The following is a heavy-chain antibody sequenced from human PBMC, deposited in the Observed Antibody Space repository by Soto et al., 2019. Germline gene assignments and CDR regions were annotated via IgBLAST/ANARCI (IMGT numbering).Heavy chain of an antibody. CDR1: GFTFSDYA. D-gene: IGHD2-2*01. Sequence: QVQLVESGGGVVQPGRSLRLSCAASGFTFSDYAIHWVRQAPGKGLEWVAVISFDGSNKYYADSVKVRFTISRDNSKNTLSLQMNSLRPEDTAVYYCARDRVPGAFIGCFDPWGQGTLVTVSS. CDR3: ARDRVPGAFIGCFDP. J-gene: IGHJ5*02. CDR2: ISFDGSNK. V-gene: IGHV3-30-3*01.